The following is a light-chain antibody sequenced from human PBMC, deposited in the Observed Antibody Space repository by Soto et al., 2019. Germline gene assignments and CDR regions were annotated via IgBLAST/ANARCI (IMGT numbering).Light chain of an antibody. J-gene: IGLJ2*01. V-gene: IGLV2-14*01. CDR2: DVS. CDR1: SSDVGGYNY. Sequence: QSVLTQPASVSGSPGQSITISCTGTSSDVGGYNYVSWYQQHPGKVPKLMIYDVSNRPSGVSNRFSGSKSGNTASLTISGLQAEVEADYYCSSYTSSSTLVFGGGTKLTVL. CDR3: SSYTSSSTLV.